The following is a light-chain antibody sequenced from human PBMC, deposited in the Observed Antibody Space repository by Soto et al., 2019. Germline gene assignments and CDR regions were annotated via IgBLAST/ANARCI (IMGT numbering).Light chain of an antibody. CDR1: QSVSSSY. V-gene: IGKV3-20*01. CDR3: QQYGSYGEYT. CDR2: GAS. J-gene: IGKJ2*01. Sequence: EIVLTQSPGTLSLSPGERATLSCRASQSVSSSYLAWYQQKPGQAPRLLIYGASSRATGIPDRFSGSGSGTDFTLTISRLEPEDFAVYYCQQYGSYGEYTFGQGTKLEIK.